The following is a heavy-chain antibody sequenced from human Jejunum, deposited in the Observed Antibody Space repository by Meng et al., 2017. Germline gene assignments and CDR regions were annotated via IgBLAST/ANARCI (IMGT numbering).Heavy chain of an antibody. D-gene: IGHD3-22*01. J-gene: IGHJ4*02. CDR2: ISSSGGRT. V-gene: IGHV3-23*01. CDR3: ARRGGTIFYNASGYEFDY. CDR1: GFTFSSHA. Sequence: GESLKISCAGSGFTFSSHAVNWVRQAPGKGLEWVSSISSSGGRTYYADSVKGRFTSSRDNSKNTLYLQMDSLRAEDTAVYYCARRGGTIFYNASGYEFDYWGQGTQVTISS.